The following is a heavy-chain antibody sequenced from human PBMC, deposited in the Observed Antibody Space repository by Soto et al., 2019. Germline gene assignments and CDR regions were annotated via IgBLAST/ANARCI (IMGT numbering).Heavy chain of an antibody. CDR3: ARSIDY. CDR2: IYYSGIN. Sequence: QLQLQESGPGLVKPSQTLSLTCTVSGGSSSSVGYYWSWIRQHPGKGLEWIGYIYYSGINYYNPSLKGGVTLLVDTSKHQFTLKLSSVTAGVTLVYYCARSIDYWGRGTLGPVS. CDR1: GGSSSSVGYY. J-gene: IGHJ4*02. V-gene: IGHV4-31*03.